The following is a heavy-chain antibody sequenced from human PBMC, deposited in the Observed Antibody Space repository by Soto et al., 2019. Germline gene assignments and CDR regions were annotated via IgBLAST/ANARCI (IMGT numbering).Heavy chain of an antibody. V-gene: IGHV1-69*13. Sequence: SVKVSCKASGGTFSSYAISWVRQAPGQGLEWMGGIIPIFGTANYAQKFQGRVTITADESTSTAYMELSSLRSEDTAVYYCAREGYYYDSSGYPDPLYHWGQGTLVTVSS. CDR1: GGTFSSYA. J-gene: IGHJ5*02. D-gene: IGHD3-22*01. CDR3: AREGYYYDSSGYPDPLYH. CDR2: IIPIFGTA.